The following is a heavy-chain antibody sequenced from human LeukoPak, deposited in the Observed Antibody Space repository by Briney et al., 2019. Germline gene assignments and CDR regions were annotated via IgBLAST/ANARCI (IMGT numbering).Heavy chain of an antibody. Sequence: ASVKVSCKASGYTFTGYYMHWVRQAPGQGLEWMGRINPNSGGTNYAQKFQGRVTMTRDTSISTAYMELSRLRSDDTAVYYCARAPSWGSYWYFDLWGRGTLVTVSS. CDR1: GYTFTGYY. V-gene: IGHV1-2*06. CDR3: ARAPSWGSYWYFDL. CDR2: INPNSGGT. J-gene: IGHJ2*01. D-gene: IGHD7-27*01.